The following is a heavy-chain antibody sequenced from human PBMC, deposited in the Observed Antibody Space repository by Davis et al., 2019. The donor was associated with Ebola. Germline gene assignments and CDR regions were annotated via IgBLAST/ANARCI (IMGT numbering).Heavy chain of an antibody. V-gene: IGHV3-73*01. J-gene: IGHJ4*02. CDR3: AREYNWNYVFVDY. D-gene: IGHD1-7*01. CDR1: GFTFSGFA. CDR2: IRSKANSYAT. Sequence: GESLKISCAASGFTFSGFAMHWVRQASGKGLEWVGRIRSKANSYATAYAASVKGRFTISRDNAKNSLYLQMNSLRDEDTAVYYCAREYNWNYVFVDYWGQGTLVTVSS.